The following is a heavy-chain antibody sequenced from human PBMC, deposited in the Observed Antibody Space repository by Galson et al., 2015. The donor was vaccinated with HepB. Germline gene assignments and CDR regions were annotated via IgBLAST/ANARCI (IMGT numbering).Heavy chain of an antibody. Sequence: LRLSCAASGFTFSSYAMPWVRQAPGKGLADVSAINTNGGSTNYASSVKGRFTISRDNSKNTLYLQMGSLRAEDMAVYYCARLYCSGGSCYFDYWGQGTLVTVSS. J-gene: IGHJ4*02. CDR1: GFTFSSYA. CDR2: INTNGGST. D-gene: IGHD2-15*01. V-gene: IGHV3-64*01. CDR3: ARLYCSGGSCYFDY.